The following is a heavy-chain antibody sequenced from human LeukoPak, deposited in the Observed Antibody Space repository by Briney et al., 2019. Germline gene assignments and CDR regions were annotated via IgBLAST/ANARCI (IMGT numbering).Heavy chain of an antibody. D-gene: IGHD5-18*01. CDR1: GYSFTSYW. J-gene: IGHJ4*02. CDR3: ARHGVRGYTNGYFDY. Sequence: GESLKISCKGSGYSFTSYWIGWVRQMPGKGLEWIGIIYPGDSDTRYSPSFQGQVTISADKSISTAYLQWSSLKASDTAMYYCARHGVRGYTNGYFDYWGQGTLVTVSS. CDR2: IYPGDSDT. V-gene: IGHV5-51*01.